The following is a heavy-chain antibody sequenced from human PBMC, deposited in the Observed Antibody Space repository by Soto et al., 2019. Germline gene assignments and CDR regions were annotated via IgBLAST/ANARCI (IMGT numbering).Heavy chain of an antibody. V-gene: IGHV1-3*01. CDR1: GSTFTSYA. Sequence: ASVEVSCKASGSTFTSYAMHGVRHAPGQRLEWMGWINAGNGNTKYSQEFQGRVTITRDTSASTAYMELSSLRSEDTAVYYCARRRYPTWFDPWGQGTLVTVSS. D-gene: IGHD2-2*02. CDR2: INAGNGNT. J-gene: IGHJ5*02. CDR3: ARRRYPTWFDP.